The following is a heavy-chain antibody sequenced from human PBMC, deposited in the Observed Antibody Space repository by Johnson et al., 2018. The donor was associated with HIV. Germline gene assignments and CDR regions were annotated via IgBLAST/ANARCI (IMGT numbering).Heavy chain of an antibody. J-gene: IGHJ3*02. D-gene: IGHD1-26*01. CDR3: AKAVGGYAFDI. Sequence: VQLVESGGGVVQPGGSLRLSCAASGFTFNNYGMHWVRQSPGKGLEWVAFIRFDETIKYYGDSVKGRFTISRDNSKNTLYLQMNSLRVEDTAVYYCAKAVGGYAFDIWGQGTMVTVSS. CDR1: GFTFNNYG. V-gene: IGHV3-30*02. CDR2: IRFDETIK.